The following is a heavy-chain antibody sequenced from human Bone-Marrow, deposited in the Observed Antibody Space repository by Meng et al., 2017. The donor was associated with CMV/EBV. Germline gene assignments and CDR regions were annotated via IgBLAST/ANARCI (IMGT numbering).Heavy chain of an antibody. D-gene: IGHD2-2*01. Sequence: GGPLRLSCAASGFTFSSYSMNWVRQAPGKGLEWVSSISSSSSYIYYADSVKGRFTISRDNAKNSLYLQMNSLRAEDTAVYYCARALGYCSSTSCYSYYYGMDVWGQGTTVTGSS. CDR2: ISSSSSYI. CDR1: GFTFSSYS. J-gene: IGHJ6*01. CDR3: ARALGYCSSTSCYSYYYGMDV. V-gene: IGHV3-21*01.